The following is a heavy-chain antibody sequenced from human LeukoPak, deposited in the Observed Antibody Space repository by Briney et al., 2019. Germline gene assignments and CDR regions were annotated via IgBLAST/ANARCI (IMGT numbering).Heavy chain of an antibody. CDR2: IKDGGTTT. D-gene: IGHD5-12*01. J-gene: IGHJ4*02. Sequence: PGGSLTLSCAASGFTFSSYWIHWARQVPGKGLVWVSRIKDGGTTTDYADSVKGRFTISRDDAKNTLYLQMNSLRAEDTAVYYCTTIRPGYWGQGTLVTVSP. CDR1: GFTFSSYW. CDR3: TTIRPGY. V-gene: IGHV3-74*01.